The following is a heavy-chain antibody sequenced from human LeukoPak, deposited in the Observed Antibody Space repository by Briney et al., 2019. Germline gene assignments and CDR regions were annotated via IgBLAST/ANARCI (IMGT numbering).Heavy chain of an antibody. D-gene: IGHD3-9*01. CDR1: GYTFTSYA. V-gene: IGHV7-4-1*02. J-gene: IGHJ4*02. CDR2: INTNTGNP. CDR3: ARDYYDILTGFPHFDY. Sequence: ASVKVSCTASGYTFTSYAMNWVRQAPGQGLEWMGWINTNTGNPTYAQGFTGRFVFSLDTSVSTAYLQISSLKAEDTAVYYCARDYYDILTGFPHFDYWGQGTLVTVSS.